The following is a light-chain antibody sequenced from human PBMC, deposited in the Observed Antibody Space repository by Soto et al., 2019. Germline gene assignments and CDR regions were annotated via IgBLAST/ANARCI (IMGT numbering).Light chain of an antibody. Sequence: EIVMTQSPATLSVSPWERATLSCRASQSVSSNLAWFQQKPGQVPRLLIYGASNRATGVSARFSGSGSGTEFTLTISSLQSEDFAVYSCQQGSNWPITVGQGTRLEIK. V-gene: IGKV3-15*01. CDR2: GAS. CDR3: QQGSNWPIT. CDR1: QSVSSN. J-gene: IGKJ5*01.